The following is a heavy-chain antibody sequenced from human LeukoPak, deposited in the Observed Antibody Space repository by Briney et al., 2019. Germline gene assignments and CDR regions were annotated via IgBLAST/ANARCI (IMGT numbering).Heavy chain of an antibody. V-gene: IGHV4-34*01. CDR2: INHSGST. J-gene: IGHJ6*03. Sequence: SETLSLTRAVYGGSFSGYYWSWIRQPPGKGLEWIGEINHSGSTNFNPSLKSRVTISVDTSKNQFSLKLSSVTAADTAVYYCARGGNYYYMDVWGKGTTVTVSS. CDR3: ARGGNYYYMDV. CDR1: GGSFSGYY.